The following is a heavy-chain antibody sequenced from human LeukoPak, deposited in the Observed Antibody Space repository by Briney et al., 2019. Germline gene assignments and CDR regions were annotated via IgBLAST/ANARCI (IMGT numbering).Heavy chain of an antibody. CDR2: INHSGST. J-gene: IGHJ4*02. V-gene: IGHV4-34*01. CDR3: ARHRVVNYYDSRGDFDY. Sequence: SETLSLTCAVYGGSFSGYYWSWIRQPPGKGLEWIGEINHSGSTNYNPSLKSRVTISVGTSKNQFSLKLSSVTAADTAVYYCARHRVVNYYDSRGDFDYWGQGTLVTVSS. CDR1: GGSFSGYY. D-gene: IGHD3-22*01.